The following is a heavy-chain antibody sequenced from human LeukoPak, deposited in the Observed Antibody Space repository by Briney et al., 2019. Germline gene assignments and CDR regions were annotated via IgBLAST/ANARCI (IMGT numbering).Heavy chain of an antibody. CDR2: IYSGGST. D-gene: IGHD3-10*01. Sequence: GGSLRLSCAASGFTVSSNYMSWVRQAPGKGLEWVSVIYSGGSTYYADSVRGRFTISRDNSKNTLYPQMNSLRAEDTAVYYCASERYGSGSYYNMGLGYWGQGTLVTVSS. CDR3: ASERYGSGSYYNMGLGY. V-gene: IGHV3-53*01. CDR1: GFTVSSNY. J-gene: IGHJ4*02.